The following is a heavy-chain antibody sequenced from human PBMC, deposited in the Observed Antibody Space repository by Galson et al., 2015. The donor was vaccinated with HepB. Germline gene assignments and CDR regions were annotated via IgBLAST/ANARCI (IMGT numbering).Heavy chain of an antibody. CDR2: ISYDGSNK. Sequence: SLRLSCAASGFTFSSYGMHWVRQAPGKGLEWVAVISYDGSNKYYADSVKGRFTISRDNSKNTLYLQMNSLRAEDTAVYYCAKDQSYSSSWYGGFDYWGQGTLVTVSS. D-gene: IGHD6-13*01. V-gene: IGHV3-30*18. CDR3: AKDQSYSSSWYGGFDY. J-gene: IGHJ4*02. CDR1: GFTFSSYG.